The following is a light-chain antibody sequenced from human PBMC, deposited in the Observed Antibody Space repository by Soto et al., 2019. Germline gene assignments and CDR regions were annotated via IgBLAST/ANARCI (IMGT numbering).Light chain of an antibody. J-gene: IGKJ5*01. CDR1: QRIKIY. V-gene: IGKV1-39*01. CDR2: SAS. CDR3: QQSFSTPT. Sequence: DIQMTQSPSSLSTSIGDRVTITCRASQRIKIYLNWYRQKPGKAPEILIYSASNLQSGVPSRFSGSGSGTDFTLTISGMKSEYFATYYCQQSFSTPTFGQGTRLEIK.